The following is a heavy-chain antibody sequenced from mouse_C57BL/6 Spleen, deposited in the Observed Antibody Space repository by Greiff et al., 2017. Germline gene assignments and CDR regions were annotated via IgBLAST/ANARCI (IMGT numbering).Heavy chain of an antibody. CDR2: INPNYGTT. CDR1: GYSFTDYN. J-gene: IGHJ4*01. Sequence: QLQESGPELVKPGASVKISCKASGYSFTDYNMNWVKQSNGKSLEWIGVINPNYGTTSYNQKFKGKATLTVDQSSSTAYMQLNSLTSEDSAVYYCARGLLWLRDYAMDYWGQGTSVTVSS. V-gene: IGHV1-39*01. CDR3: ARGLLWLRDYAMDY. D-gene: IGHD2-2*01.